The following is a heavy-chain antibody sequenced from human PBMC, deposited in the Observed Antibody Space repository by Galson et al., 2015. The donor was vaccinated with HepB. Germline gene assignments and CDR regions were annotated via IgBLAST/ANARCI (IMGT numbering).Heavy chain of an antibody. D-gene: IGHD2-15*01. Sequence: SLRLSCAASGFTFSSHWMHWVRQTPGKGLVWVSRINSDGSNINYADSVKGRFTISRDNAKNTLYLQMNSLRAEDTAVYYCGRSPHYWSGPDYWGQGTLVTVSS. V-gene: IGHV3-74*01. CDR1: GFTFSSHW. J-gene: IGHJ4*02. CDR2: INSDGSNI. CDR3: GRSPHYWSGPDY.